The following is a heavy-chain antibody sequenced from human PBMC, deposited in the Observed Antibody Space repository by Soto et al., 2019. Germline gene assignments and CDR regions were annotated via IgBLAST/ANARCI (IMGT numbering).Heavy chain of an antibody. CDR1: GFTFSSYW. V-gene: IGHV3-7*03. D-gene: IGHD2-8*01. Sequence: GGSLRLSCAASGFTFSSYWMSWVRQAPGKGLEWVASIKQDGSEKYYVDSVKGRFTISRDNAKNSLYLQMNSLRAEDTAVYYCARESNEVDPGDAFDIWGQGTMVTVSS. CDR3: ARESNEVDPGDAFDI. J-gene: IGHJ3*02. CDR2: IKQDGSEK.